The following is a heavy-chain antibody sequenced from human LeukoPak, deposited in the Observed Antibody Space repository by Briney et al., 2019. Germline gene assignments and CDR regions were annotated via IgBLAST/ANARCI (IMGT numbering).Heavy chain of an antibody. J-gene: IGHJ3*02. CDR3: ARLRGSSWPDAFHI. CDR1: EYSFTNYW. Sequence: GESLKISCKGSEYSFTNYWIGWVRQMPGTGLEWMGIIYPGDSDTRYNPSFKGQVTISADKSISTAYLQWSSLKASDTAMYYCARLRGSSWPDAFHIWGQGTMVTVSS. D-gene: IGHD6-13*01. V-gene: IGHV5-51*01. CDR2: IYPGDSDT.